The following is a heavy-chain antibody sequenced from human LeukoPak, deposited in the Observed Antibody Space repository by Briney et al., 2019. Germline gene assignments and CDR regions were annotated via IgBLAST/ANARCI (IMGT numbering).Heavy chain of an antibody. V-gene: IGHV3-30*04. J-gene: IGHJ6*03. CDR3: ARVGRWGSGDYYYYYYMDV. CDR1: GFTFSSYA. D-gene: IGHD3-10*01. CDR2: ISYDGSNK. Sequence: PGGSLRLSCAASGFTFSSYAMHWVRQAPGKGLEWVAVISYDGSNKYYADSVKGRFTISRDNAKNSLYLQMNSLRAEDTAVYYCARVGRWGSGDYYYYYYMDVWGKGTTVTISS.